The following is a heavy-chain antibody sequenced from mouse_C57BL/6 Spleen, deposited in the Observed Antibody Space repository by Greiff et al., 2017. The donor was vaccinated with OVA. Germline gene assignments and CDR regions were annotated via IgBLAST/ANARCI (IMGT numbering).Heavy chain of an antibody. CDR2: ISDGGSYT. Sequence: DVQLVESGGGLVKPGGSLKLSCAASGFTFSSYAMSWVRQTPEKRLEWVATISDGGSYTYYPDNVKGRFTISRDNAKNNLYLQMSHLKSEDTAMYYCERVRDSSGYRSGFADWGQGTLVTVSA. J-gene: IGHJ3*01. CDR1: GFTFSSYA. V-gene: IGHV5-4*01. CDR3: ERVRDSSGYRSGFAD. D-gene: IGHD3-2*02.